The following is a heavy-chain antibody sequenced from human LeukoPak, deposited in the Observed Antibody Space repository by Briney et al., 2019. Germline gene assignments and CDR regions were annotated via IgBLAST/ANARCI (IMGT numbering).Heavy chain of an antibody. CDR2: IYPGDSDT. Sequence: GESLKISCKTSGYSFTSFWIGWVRQMPGKGLEWMGIIYPGDSDTRYSPSFQGQVTISADKSISTAYLQWNSLKASDTAMYYCARVLSRVVRGVIYYWGQGTLVTVSS. V-gene: IGHV5-51*01. CDR3: ARVLSRVVRGVIYY. D-gene: IGHD3-10*01. CDR1: GYSFTSFW. J-gene: IGHJ4*02.